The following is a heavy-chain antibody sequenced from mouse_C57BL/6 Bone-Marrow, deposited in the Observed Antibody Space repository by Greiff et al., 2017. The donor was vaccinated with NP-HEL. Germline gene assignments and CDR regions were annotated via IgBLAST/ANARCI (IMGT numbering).Heavy chain of an antibody. CDR3: TTPPYYYGSSYWYFDV. V-gene: IGHV14-4*01. D-gene: IGHD1-1*01. CDR2: IDPENGDT. CDR1: GFNIKDDY. Sequence: VQLQQSGAELVRPGALVKLSCTASGFNIKDDYMHWVKQRPEQGLEWIGWIDPENGDTEYASKFQGKATITAETSSNTAYLQLSSLTSEDTAVYYCTTPPYYYGSSYWYFDVWGTGTTVTVSS. J-gene: IGHJ1*03.